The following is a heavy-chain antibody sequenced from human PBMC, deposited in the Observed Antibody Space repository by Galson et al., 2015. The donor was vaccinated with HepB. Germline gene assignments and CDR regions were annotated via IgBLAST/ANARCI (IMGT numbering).Heavy chain of an antibody. V-gene: IGHV1-69*13. J-gene: IGHJ3*02. Sequence: SVKVSCKASGGTFSSYAISWVRQAPGQGLEWMGGIIPIFGTANYAQKFQGRVTITADESTSTAYMELSSLRSEDTAVYYCASSGGLTMIVGDDAFDIWGQGTMVTVSS. D-gene: IGHD3-22*01. CDR1: GGTFSSYA. CDR2: IIPIFGTA. CDR3: ASSGGLTMIVGDDAFDI.